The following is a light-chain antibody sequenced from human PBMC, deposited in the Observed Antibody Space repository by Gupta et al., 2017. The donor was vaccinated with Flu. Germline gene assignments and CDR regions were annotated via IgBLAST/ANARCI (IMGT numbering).Light chain of an antibody. V-gene: IGKV1-5*03. CDR2: KAS. CDR1: QSISIW. Sequence: DIQMTPSPSTLSASVGDRVTITCRASQSISIWLAWYQQKPGKVPKLLIYKASSLESGVPSRFSGSGSGTEFTLTISSLQPDDFATYYCQRYDSLWTFGQGTRVEIK. CDR3: QRYDSLWT. J-gene: IGKJ1*01.